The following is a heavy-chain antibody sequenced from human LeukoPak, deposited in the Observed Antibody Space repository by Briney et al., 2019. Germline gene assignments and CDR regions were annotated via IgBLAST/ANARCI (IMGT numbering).Heavy chain of an antibody. V-gene: IGHV1-18*01. CDR1: GYTFTSYG. D-gene: IGHD2-21*01. CDR3: ARGLYCGGNCNDY. J-gene: IGHJ4*02. Sequence: ASVKVSXKASGYTFTSYGISWVRQAPGQGLEWMGWISAYNGNTNSAPKFQGRVTITRDTSISTAYMELSSLRSEDTAIYYCARGLYCGGNCNDYWGQGTLVTVSS. CDR2: ISAYNGNT.